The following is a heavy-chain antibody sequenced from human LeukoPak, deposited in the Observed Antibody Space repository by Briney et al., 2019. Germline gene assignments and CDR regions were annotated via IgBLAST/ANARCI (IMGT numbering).Heavy chain of an antibody. Sequence: GGSLRLSCAASGFTASGFTFSTYVMSWVRQAPGKGLEWVSAISGSGGSTYYADSVKGRFTISRDNSKNTLYLQMNSLRAEDTAVYYCARITFGGVIVIADYFDYWGQGTLVTVSS. D-gene: IGHD3-16*02. CDR3: ARITFGGVIVIADYFDY. J-gene: IGHJ4*02. CDR1: GFTASGFTFSTYV. CDR2: ISGSGGST. V-gene: IGHV3-23*01.